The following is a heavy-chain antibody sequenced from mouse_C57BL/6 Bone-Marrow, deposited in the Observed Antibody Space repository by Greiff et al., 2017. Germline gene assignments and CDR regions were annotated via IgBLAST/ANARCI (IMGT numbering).Heavy chain of an antibody. CDR1: GFTFSSYG. CDR2: ISSGGSYT. Sequence: DVKLVESGGDLVKPGGSLKLSCAASGFTFSSYGMSWVRQTPDKRLEWVATISSGGSYTYYPDSVKGRFTISRDNAKNTLYLQMSRLKSEDTAMYYCARQSGSYYSNYFDVWGTGTTVTVSS. D-gene: IGHD2-5*01. V-gene: IGHV5-6*02. J-gene: IGHJ1*03. CDR3: ARQSGSYYSNYFDV.